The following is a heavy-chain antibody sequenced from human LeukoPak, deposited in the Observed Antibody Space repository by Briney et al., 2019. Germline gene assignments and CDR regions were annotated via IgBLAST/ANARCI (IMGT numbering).Heavy chain of an antibody. J-gene: IGHJ4*02. CDR2: FHDSEGT. CDR1: GGSITNSY. V-gene: IGHV4-59*01. CDR3: ARGDPSGRPGIGFDF. Sequence: SETLSLTCTVSGGSITNSYWSWIRQSPGKGLEWIGHFHDSEGTNYNPSLKSRVSISLDTSKNQVSLWLNSVTAADTAVDYCARGDPSGRPGIGFDFWGQGALVSVSS. D-gene: IGHD1-26*01.